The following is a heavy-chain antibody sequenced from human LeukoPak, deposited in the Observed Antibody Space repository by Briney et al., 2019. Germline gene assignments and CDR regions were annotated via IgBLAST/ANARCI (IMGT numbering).Heavy chain of an antibody. J-gene: IGHJ4*02. Sequence: PGGSLRLSCAASGFTFSNFYMSWIRQAPGKGLEWVSYICSGGSTIYYADSVKGRFTISRDNAKNSLYLQMNRLRAEDTAVYYCARDLFYDSSGYYGYWGQGTLVTVSS. CDR3: ARDLFYDSSGYYGY. CDR1: GFTFSNFY. D-gene: IGHD3-22*01. V-gene: IGHV3-11*01. CDR2: ICSGGSTI.